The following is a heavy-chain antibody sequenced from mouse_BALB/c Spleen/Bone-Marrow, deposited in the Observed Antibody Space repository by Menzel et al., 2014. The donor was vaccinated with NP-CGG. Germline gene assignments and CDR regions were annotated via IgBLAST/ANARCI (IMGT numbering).Heavy chain of an antibody. D-gene: IGHD1-1*01. Sequence: VQLVESGPGLVAPSQSLSITCTVSGFSLTSCGVHWVRQPPGKGLEWLGVIWAGGSTNYNSALMSRLSISKDNSKSQVFLKMNSLQTDDTAMYYCARVPLFRYGSSYGMDYWGQGTSVTVSS. V-gene: IGHV2-9*02. CDR2: IWAGGST. J-gene: IGHJ4*01. CDR1: GFSLTSCG. CDR3: ARVPLFRYGSSYGMDY.